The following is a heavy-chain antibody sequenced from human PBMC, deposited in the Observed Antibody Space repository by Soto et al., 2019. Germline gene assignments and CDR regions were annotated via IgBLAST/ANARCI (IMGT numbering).Heavy chain of an antibody. CDR3: ARDVGSFYSSGSGDAFDI. J-gene: IGHJ3*02. V-gene: IGHV4-59*01. D-gene: IGHD3-10*01. Sequence: QVQLQESGPGLVKPSETLSLTCTVSGGSISSYYWSWIRQPPGKGLEWIGYIYYSGRTNYNPSLKSLVTISVDTSKNQLSLKLSSVTAADTAVYYCARDVGSFYSSGSGDAFDIWGQGTMVTVSS. CDR1: GGSISSYY. CDR2: IYYSGRT.